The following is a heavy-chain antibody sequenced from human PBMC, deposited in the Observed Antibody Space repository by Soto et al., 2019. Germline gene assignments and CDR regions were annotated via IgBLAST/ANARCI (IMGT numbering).Heavy chain of an antibody. J-gene: IGHJ4*02. Sequence: TLSLTCTVSGGSLSSYYWSWIRRPPGMGLEWIASISYSGTTNYNSSLKSRVTISIDTSKNQFSLKFNSVTAADTAVYYCAREGYNFGPFDYWGQGALVTVSS. V-gene: IGHV4-59*01. CDR2: ISYSGTT. CDR1: GGSLSSYY. D-gene: IGHD5-18*01. CDR3: AREGYNFGPFDY.